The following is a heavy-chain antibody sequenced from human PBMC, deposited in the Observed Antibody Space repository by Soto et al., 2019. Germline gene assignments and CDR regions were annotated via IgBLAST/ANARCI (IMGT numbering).Heavy chain of an antibody. J-gene: IGHJ5*02. D-gene: IGHD4-17*01. CDR1: GGSVSIGDYL. CDR2: IHDSGNT. V-gene: IGHV4-30-4*01. CDR3: ARARGGESGDYASLFDR. Sequence: PSETLSLTCTVFGGSVSIGDYLWSWIRQRPGKGLEWIGYIHDSGNTYYNPSLKSRVTISLDTSKNQFSLKVTSMTAADTAVYFCARARGGESGDYASLFDRWGQGNLVTVS.